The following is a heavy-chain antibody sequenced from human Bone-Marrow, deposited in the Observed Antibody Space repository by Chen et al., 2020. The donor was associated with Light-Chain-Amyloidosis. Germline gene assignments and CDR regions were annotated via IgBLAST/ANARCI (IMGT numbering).Heavy chain of an antibody. J-gene: IGHJ4*02. CDR2: FDPEDGET. CDR1: GYTLTELS. V-gene: IGHV1-24*01. D-gene: IGHD1-26*01. CDR3: AFRPLGRSYSYYFDY. Sequence: VQSGAEVKKPGASVKVSCKVSGYTLTELSMHWVRQAPGKGLEWMGGFDPEDGETIYAQKFQGRVTMTEDTSTDTAYMXXXXXRSEXTAVYYCAFRPLGRSYSYYFDYWGQGTLVTVSS.